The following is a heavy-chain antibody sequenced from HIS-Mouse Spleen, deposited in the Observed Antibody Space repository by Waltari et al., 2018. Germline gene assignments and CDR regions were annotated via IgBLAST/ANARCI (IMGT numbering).Heavy chain of an antibody. CDR1: GFSLSTSGRC. CDR2: IDWDDDK. J-gene: IGHJ4*02. D-gene: IGHD6-19*01. Sequence: QVTLRESGPALVKPTQTLTLTCTFSGFSLSTSGRCVSCIGRPPEKALEWLARIDWDDDKYYSTSLKTRLTISRDTSKNQVVLTMTNMDPLDTATYYCARIAEGYTSGWYAFDYWGQGTLVTVSS. CDR3: ARIAEGYTSGWYAFDY. V-gene: IGHV2-70*15.